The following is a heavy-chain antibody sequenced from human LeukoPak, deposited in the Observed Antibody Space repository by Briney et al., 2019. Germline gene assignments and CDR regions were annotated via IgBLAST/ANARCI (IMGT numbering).Heavy chain of an antibody. CDR2: INSDGSST. CDR3: ARDPKTYDFWSGYYTNFDY. Sequence: GGSLRLSCAASGFTFSSYWMHWVRQAPGKGLVWVSRINSDGSSTSYADSVKGRFTISRDNAKNSLYLQMNSLRAEDTAVYYCARDPKTYDFWSGYYTNFDYWGQGPWSPSPQ. CDR1: GFTFSSYW. J-gene: IGHJ4*02. D-gene: IGHD3-3*01. V-gene: IGHV3-74*01.